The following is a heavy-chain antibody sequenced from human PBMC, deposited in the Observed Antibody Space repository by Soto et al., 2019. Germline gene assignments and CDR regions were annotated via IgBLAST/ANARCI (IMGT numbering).Heavy chain of an antibody. CDR1: GFTFSSYA. CDR2: ISYDGSNK. V-gene: IGHV3-30-3*01. D-gene: IGHD2-8*01. CDR3: ARGMADDLINAFDI. Sequence: GGSLRLSCAASGFTFSSYAMHWVRQAPGKGLEWVAVISYDGSNKYYADSVKGRFTISRDNSKNTLYLQMNSLRAEDTAVYYCARGMADDLINAFDIWGQGTMVTVSS. J-gene: IGHJ3*02.